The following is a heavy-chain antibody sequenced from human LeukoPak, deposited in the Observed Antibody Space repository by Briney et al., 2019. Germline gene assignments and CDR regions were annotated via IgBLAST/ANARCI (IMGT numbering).Heavy chain of an antibody. D-gene: IGHD2-2*01. Sequence: ASVKVSCKASGYTFTGYYMHWVRQAPGQGLEWMGRINPNSGGTNYAQKFQGRVTMTRDTSISTAYMELSRLRSDDTAVYYCARDHQLHSRTYYYYYMDVWGKGTTVTVSS. CDR1: GYTFTGYY. J-gene: IGHJ6*03. CDR3: ARDHQLHSRTYYYYYMDV. CDR2: INPNSGGT. V-gene: IGHV1-2*06.